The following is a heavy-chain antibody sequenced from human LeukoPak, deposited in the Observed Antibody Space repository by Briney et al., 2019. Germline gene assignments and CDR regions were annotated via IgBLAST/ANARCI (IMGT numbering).Heavy chain of an antibody. CDR3: AHNGLYH. J-gene: IGHJ5*02. V-gene: IGHV2-5*01. CDR2: IYWNDDQ. CDR1: GFSLRTSGVG. D-gene: IGHD2-15*01. Sequence: SGPTLVKPTQTLTLTCTFSGFSLRTSGVGVAWFRQSPGQAPEWLAVIYWNDDQRYSPSLKSRLTITKDTSKNHVVLTMTNMDPADTATYHCAHNGLYHWGQGNLVTVSS.